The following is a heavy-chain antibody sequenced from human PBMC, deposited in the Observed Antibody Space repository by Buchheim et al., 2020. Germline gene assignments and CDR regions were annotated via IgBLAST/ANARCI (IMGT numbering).Heavy chain of an antibody. CDR3: ATGVANYYFDY. Sequence: QVQLQQWGAGLLKPSETLSLTCAVSGGSSSTFYWTWIRQAPGKGLEWIGEINHSGSTNYNPSLKSRVTISEDTSKKQFPLKLSSVTAADTAVYYCATGVANYYFDYWDQG. D-gene: IGHD7-27*01. CDR2: INHSGST. J-gene: IGHJ4*02. CDR1: GGSSSTFY. V-gene: IGHV4-34*01.